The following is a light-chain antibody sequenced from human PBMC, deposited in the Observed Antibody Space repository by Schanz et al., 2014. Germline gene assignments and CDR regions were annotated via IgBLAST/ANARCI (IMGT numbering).Light chain of an antibody. CDR3: QQYGNSPPFT. CDR1: QSIITY. V-gene: IGKV3-11*01. CDR2: DAS. J-gene: IGKJ2*01. Sequence: EIVLIQSPATLSLSPGERATLSCRASQSIITYLAWYQQKPGQAPRLLISDASNRATGIPARFSGSGSGTDFTLTISTLEPEDFAVYYCQQYGNSPPFTFGQGTRLEIK.